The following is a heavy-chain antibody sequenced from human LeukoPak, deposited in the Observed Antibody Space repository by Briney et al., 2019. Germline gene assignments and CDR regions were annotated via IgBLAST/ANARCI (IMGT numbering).Heavy chain of an antibody. V-gene: IGHV4-59*01. Sequence: SETLSLTCTVSGGSISSYYWSWIRQPPGKGLEWIGYTYYSGSTNYNPSLKSRVTISVDTSKNQFSLKLSSVTAADTAVYYCARVVADDAFDIWGQGTMVTVSS. CDR1: GGSISSYY. D-gene: IGHD5-12*01. CDR3: ARVVADDAFDI. CDR2: TYYSGST. J-gene: IGHJ3*02.